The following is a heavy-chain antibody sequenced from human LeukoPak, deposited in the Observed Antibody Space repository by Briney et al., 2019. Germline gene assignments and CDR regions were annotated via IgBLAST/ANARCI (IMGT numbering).Heavy chain of an antibody. V-gene: IGHV1-46*01. CDR3: ARDQDSSGYYYDAFDY. Sequence: ASVKVSCKASGYTFTSYYMHWVRQAPGQGPEWMGIINPSGGSTSYAQKFQGRVTMTRDTSTSTVYMELSSLRSEDTAVYYCARDQDSSGYYYDAFDYWGQGTLVTASS. J-gene: IGHJ4*02. D-gene: IGHD3-22*01. CDR2: INPSGGST. CDR1: GYTFTSYY.